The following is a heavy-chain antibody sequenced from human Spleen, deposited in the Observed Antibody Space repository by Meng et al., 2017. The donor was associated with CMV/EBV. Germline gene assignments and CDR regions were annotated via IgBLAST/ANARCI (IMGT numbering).Heavy chain of an antibody. CDR2: IVVGSGNT. CDR1: GFTFSSYW. CDR3: AAITGTSRENYYYYYGMDV. J-gene: IGHJ6*02. D-gene: IGHD1-7*01. V-gene: IGHV1-58*02. Sequence: GGSLRLSCAASGFTFSSYWMSWVRQARGQRLEWIGWIVVGSGNTNYAQKFQERVTITRDMCTSTAYMELSSLRSEDTAVYYCAAITGTSRENYYYYYGMDVWGQGTTVTVSS.